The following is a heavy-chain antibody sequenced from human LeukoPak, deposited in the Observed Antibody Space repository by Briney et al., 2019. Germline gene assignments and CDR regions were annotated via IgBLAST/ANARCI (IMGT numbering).Heavy chain of an antibody. Sequence: ASVKVSCKASGYTFTSYYMHWVRQAPGQGLEWMGIINPSGGSTSYAQKFQGRVTMTRDMSTSTVYMELSSLRSEDTAVYYSARDSHCSSTSRQDPCNTTLGYWGQGTLVTVSS. CDR1: GYTFTSYY. J-gene: IGHJ4*02. CDR3: ARDSHCSSTSRQDPCNTTLGY. V-gene: IGHV1-46*01. D-gene: IGHD2-2*01. CDR2: INPSGGST.